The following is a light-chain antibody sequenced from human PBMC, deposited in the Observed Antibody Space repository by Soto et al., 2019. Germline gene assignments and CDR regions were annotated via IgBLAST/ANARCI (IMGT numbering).Light chain of an antibody. CDR2: DNT. CDR3: PTWDNSLSGVI. CDR1: DSNVGNNF. J-gene: IGLJ2*01. Sequence: QSVLTQPPSVSAAPGQKATISCSGSDSNVGNNFVSWYQHVPGAAPRLLIYDNTLRPSGIPDRFSGSKSGASATLAITGLQTGDEADYYCPTWDNSLSGVIFGGGTKLTVL. V-gene: IGLV1-51*01.